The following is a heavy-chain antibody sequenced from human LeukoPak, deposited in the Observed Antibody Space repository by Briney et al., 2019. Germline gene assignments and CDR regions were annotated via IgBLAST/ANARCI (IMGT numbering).Heavy chain of an antibody. CDR2: IYSSGST. V-gene: IGHV4-39*07. CDR1: GASVSGSNYY. J-gene: IGHJ1*01. CDR3: ARADRDSAFQH. Sequence: PSETLSLTCAVSGASVSGSNYYWGWIRQPPGKGLEWIGNIYSSGSTYYNASLQSRVTISIDTSKNQFSLKLSSVTAADTAVYYCARADRDSAFQHWGQGTLVTVSS. D-gene: IGHD5-24*01.